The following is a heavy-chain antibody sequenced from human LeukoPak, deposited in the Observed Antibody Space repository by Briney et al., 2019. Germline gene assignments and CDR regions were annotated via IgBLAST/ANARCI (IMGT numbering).Heavy chain of an antibody. CDR3: ARDRPPSGSYNHNWFDP. V-gene: IGHV1-2*02. CDR1: GYTFTGYY. Sequence: ASVKVSCKASGYTFTGYYMHWVRQAPGQGLEWMGWINPNSGGTNYAQKSQGRVTMTRDTSISTAYMELSRLRSDDTAVYYCARDRPPSGSYNHNWFDPWGQGTLVTVSS. CDR2: INPNSGGT. J-gene: IGHJ5*02. D-gene: IGHD1-26*01.